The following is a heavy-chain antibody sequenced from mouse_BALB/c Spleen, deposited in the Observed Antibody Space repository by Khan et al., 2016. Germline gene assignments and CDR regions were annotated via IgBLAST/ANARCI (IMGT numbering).Heavy chain of an antibody. D-gene: IGHD2-1*01. V-gene: IGHV3-6*02. Sequence: EVQLQESGPGLVKPSQSLSLTCSVTGYSITSGYYWNWIRQFPGNKLEWMGYISYDGSNNYIPSLKNRISITRDTSKNQFFLKLNSVTTEDTATYYCARVDGNYWYFDVWGAGTTVTVSS. CDR2: ISYDGSN. CDR3: ARVDGNYWYFDV. J-gene: IGHJ1*01. CDR1: GYSITSGYY.